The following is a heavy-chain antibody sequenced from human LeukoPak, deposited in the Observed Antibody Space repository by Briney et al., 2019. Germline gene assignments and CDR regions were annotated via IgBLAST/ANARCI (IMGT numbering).Heavy chain of an antibody. CDR3: AKVMVRGVIITGEFDY. CDR2: ISYDGSNK. V-gene: IGHV3-30*18. J-gene: IGHJ4*02. Sequence: GGSLRLSCAASGFTFSSYGMHWVRQAPGKGLEWVAVISYDGSNKYYADSVKGRFTISRDNSKNTLYLQMNSLRAEDTAVYYCAKVMVRGVIITGEFDYWGQGTLVTVPS. D-gene: IGHD3-10*01. CDR1: GFTFSSYG.